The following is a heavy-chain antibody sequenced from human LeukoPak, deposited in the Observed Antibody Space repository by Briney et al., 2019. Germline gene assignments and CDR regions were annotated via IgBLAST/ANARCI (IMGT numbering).Heavy chain of an antibody. Sequence: PGGSLKISCKGSGYRFTNYWIGWVRQMPGKGLEWMGIIYPSDSDTRYSPSFQGQVTISADKSISTAYLQWSSLKASDTAMYYCARPNHLYGSGAYSPFDYWGQGTLVTVSS. V-gene: IGHV5-51*01. J-gene: IGHJ4*02. D-gene: IGHD3-10*01. CDR3: ARPNHLYGSGAYSPFDY. CDR1: GYRFTNYW. CDR2: IYPSDSDT.